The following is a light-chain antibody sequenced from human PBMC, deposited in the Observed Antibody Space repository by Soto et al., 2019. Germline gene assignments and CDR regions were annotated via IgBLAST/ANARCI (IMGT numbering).Light chain of an antibody. Sequence: EVVMTQSPATLSMSPGERATLSCRASQSVSSNLAWYQQKPGQAPRLLIYGASTRATGIPARFSGSGSGTEFTLTISSLQSEDFAVYYCQQYNIWPPLTFGGGTKVEIK. CDR2: GAS. V-gene: IGKV3-15*01. J-gene: IGKJ4*01. CDR1: QSVSSN. CDR3: QQYNIWPPLT.